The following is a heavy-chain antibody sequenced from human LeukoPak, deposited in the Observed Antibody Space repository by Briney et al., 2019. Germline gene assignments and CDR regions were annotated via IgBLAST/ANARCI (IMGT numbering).Heavy chain of an antibody. CDR2: ISGSGGST. Sequence: PGGSLRLSCAASGFTFSSYAMSWVRQAPGKGLEWVSAISGSGGSTYYADSVKGRFTISRDNSKNTLYLQMNSLRAEDTAVYYCARAGELLSDAFDIWGQGTMVTVSS. V-gene: IGHV3-23*01. CDR1: GFTFSSYA. D-gene: IGHD1-26*01. CDR3: ARAGELLSDAFDI. J-gene: IGHJ3*02.